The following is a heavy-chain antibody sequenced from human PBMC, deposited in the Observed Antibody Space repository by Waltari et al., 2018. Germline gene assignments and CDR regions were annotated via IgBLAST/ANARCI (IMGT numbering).Heavy chain of an antibody. CDR1: GGSISSSSYY. J-gene: IGHJ5*02. CDR3: ASFPEQWLKDWFDP. Sequence: QLQLQESGPGLVKPSETLSLTCTVSGGSISSSSYYWGWFRQPPGKGLEWIGSIYYSGSTYYNPSLKSRVTISVDTSKNQFSLKLSSVTAADTAVYYCASFPEQWLKDWFDPWGQGTLVTVSS. V-gene: IGHV4-39*07. CDR2: IYYSGST. D-gene: IGHD6-19*01.